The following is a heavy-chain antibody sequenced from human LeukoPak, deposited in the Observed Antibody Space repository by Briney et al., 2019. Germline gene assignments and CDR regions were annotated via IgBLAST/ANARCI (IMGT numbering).Heavy chain of an antibody. J-gene: IGHJ6*03. CDR3: AKDSKIVGPTFRSYHYMDV. CDR1: GGSFSGYY. D-gene: IGHD1-26*01. V-gene: IGHV3-11*01. CDR2: ISSSGSTI. Sequence: LSLTCAVYGGSFSGYYWSWIRQPPGKGLEWVSYISSSGSTIYYTDSVKGRFTISRDSAKNSLYLQMNSLRAEDTAVDYCAKDSKIVGPTFRSYHYMDVWGKGTTVTVSS.